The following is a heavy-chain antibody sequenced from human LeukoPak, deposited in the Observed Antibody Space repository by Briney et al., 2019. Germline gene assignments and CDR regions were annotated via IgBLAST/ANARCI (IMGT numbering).Heavy chain of an antibody. Sequence: GASLRLSCAASRFTFSSYAMSWVRQAPGKGLEWVSAISGSGGSTYYADSVKGRFTISRDNSKNTLYLQMNSLRAEDTAVYYCAKHVTVATPPFDYWGQGTLVTVSS. CDR2: ISGSGGST. CDR1: RFTFSSYA. V-gene: IGHV3-23*01. J-gene: IGHJ4*02. CDR3: AKHVTVATPPFDY. D-gene: IGHD4-17*01.